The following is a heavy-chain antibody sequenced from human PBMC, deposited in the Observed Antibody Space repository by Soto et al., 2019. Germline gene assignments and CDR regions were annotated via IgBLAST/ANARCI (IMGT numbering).Heavy chain of an antibody. CDR1: GFTFSSYS. CDR2: ISSSSSYI. Sequence: GGSLRLSCAASGFTFSSYSMNWVRQAPGKGLEWVSSISSSSSYIYYADSVKGRFTISRDNAKNSLYLQMNSLRAEDTAVYYCARDVNYYDSSAPGWFDPWGQGTLVTVS. V-gene: IGHV3-21*01. J-gene: IGHJ5*02. CDR3: ARDVNYYDSSAPGWFDP. D-gene: IGHD3-22*01.